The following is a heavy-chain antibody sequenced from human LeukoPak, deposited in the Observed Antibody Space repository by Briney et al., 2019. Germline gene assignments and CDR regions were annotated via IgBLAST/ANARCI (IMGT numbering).Heavy chain of an antibody. V-gene: IGHV3-23*01. CDR2: ISGSGGST. Sequence: GGSLRLSCAASGFTFSSYAMSWVRQAPGKGLEWVSAISGSGGSTYYADSVKGRFTISRDNSKNTLYLQMNSLRAEDTAIYYCAKEFFDSQQLVPYFDYWGQGTLVTVSS. D-gene: IGHD6-13*01. CDR1: GFTFSSYA. J-gene: IGHJ4*02. CDR3: AKEFFDSQQLVPYFDY.